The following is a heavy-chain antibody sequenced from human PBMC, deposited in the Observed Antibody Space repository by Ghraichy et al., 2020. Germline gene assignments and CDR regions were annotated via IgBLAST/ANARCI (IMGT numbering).Heavy chain of an antibody. Sequence: GGSLRLSCAVSGFTFDDYAMHWVRQAPGKGLEWVSGISWNSGSIGYADSVKGRFTISRDNAKNSLYLQMNSLRAEDTALYYCAKDRGALMTLGAFDIWGQGTTVTVSS. V-gene: IGHV3-9*01. CDR2: ISWNSGSI. J-gene: IGHJ3*02. CDR3: AKDRGALMTLGAFDI. CDR1: GFTFDDYA. D-gene: IGHD3/OR15-3a*01.